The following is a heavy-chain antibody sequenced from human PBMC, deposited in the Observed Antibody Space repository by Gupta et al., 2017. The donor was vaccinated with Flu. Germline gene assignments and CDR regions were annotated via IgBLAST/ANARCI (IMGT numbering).Heavy chain of an antibody. CDR2: ISTSGSNT. V-gene: IGHV3-48*03. CDR1: GFTFRSHE. CDR3: APFPQSSGWSHYFDY. Sequence: EVQLVESGGGWVQPGGSLRLSCAASGFTFRSHEMNWVRQAPGKGLEWVSYISTSGSNTYYADSVRGRFTISRDNAKKSLYLQMNSLRVEDTAVYYCAPFPQSSGWSHYFDYWGQGTLVTVSS. J-gene: IGHJ4*02. D-gene: IGHD6-25*01.